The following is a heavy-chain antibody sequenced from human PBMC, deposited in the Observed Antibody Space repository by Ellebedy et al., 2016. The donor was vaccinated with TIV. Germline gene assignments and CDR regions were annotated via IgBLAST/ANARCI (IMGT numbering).Heavy chain of an antibody. CDR1: GFTFSNAW. J-gene: IGHJ2*01. CDR3: ARKVPAPTTVPPNWYFDL. D-gene: IGHD4-17*01. V-gene: IGHV3-66*01. Sequence: GESLKISCAASGFTFSNAWMNWVRQAPGKGLEWVSVIYSGGSTYYADSVKGRFTISRDNSKNTLYLQMNSLRAEDTAVYYCARKVPAPTTVPPNWYFDLWGRGTLVTVSS. CDR2: IYSGGST.